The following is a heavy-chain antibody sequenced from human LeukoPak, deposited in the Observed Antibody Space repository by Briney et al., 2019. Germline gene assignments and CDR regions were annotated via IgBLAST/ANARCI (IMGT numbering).Heavy chain of an antibody. Sequence: GGSLRLSCAASGFTFSSYWMSWVRQAPGKGLEWVASIKQDGSEKYYVASVKGRFTIFRDNAKNSLYLQMNSLRAEDTALYYCARAPGEGWFDPWGQGTLVTVSS. V-gene: IGHV3-7*01. CDR3: ARAPGEGWFDP. CDR2: IKQDGSEK. J-gene: IGHJ5*02. D-gene: IGHD4-17*01. CDR1: GFTFSSYW.